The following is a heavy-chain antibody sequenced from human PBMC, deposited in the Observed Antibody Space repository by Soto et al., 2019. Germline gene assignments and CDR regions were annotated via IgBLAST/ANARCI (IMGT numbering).Heavy chain of an antibody. D-gene: IGHD3-10*01. J-gene: IGHJ1*01. CDR2: ISSSTSTI. V-gene: IGHV3-48*01. CDR3: ARDEGDVADY. Sequence: PGGSLRLSCAASGFTFSSYSMNWVRQAPGKGQEWVSYISSSTSTIYYADTVKGRFTISRDNAKNSLYLQMNSLRAEDTDVYYCARDEGDVADYGGKGTVVTVAT. CDR1: GFTFSSYS.